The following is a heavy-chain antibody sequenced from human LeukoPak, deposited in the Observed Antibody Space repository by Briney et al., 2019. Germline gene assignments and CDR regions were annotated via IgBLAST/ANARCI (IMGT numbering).Heavy chain of an antibody. CDR2: ICGSGGST. J-gene: IGHJ6*03. CDR1: GFTFSSYT. CDR3: AKGRDYYYYYYMDV. V-gene: IGHV3-23*01. Sequence: GGSLRLSCAASGFTFSSYTMSWVRQAPGKGLEWVSGICGSGGSTYYADSVKGRFTISRDNSTNTLYLQMNSLRAEDTAVYYCAKGRDYYYYYYMDVWGKGTTVTVSS.